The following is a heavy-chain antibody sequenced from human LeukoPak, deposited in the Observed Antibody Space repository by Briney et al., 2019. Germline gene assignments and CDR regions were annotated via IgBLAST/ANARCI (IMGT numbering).Heavy chain of an antibody. CDR3: ARGGVRIYYDSSGYYYFDY. D-gene: IGHD3-22*01. Sequence: ASVKVSCKASGYTFTSYGISWVRQAPGQGLEWMGWISAYNGNTNYALKLQGTVTMTKDTSTSTDYLQIKSLRSDDTAVYYCARGGVRIYYDSSGYYYFDYWGQETLVTVSS. CDR2: ISAYNGNT. V-gene: IGHV1-18*01. J-gene: IGHJ4*02. CDR1: GYTFTSYG.